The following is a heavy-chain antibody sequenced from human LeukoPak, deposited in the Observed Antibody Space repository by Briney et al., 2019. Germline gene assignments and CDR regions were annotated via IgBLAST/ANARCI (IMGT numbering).Heavy chain of an antibody. CDR3: ARGHGWFDP. V-gene: IGHV3-7*05. CDR1: GFIFSDSW. CDR2: IEQYGSEK. Sequence: PGGSLRLSCAASGFIFSDSWMTWVRQAPGKGLEWVANIEQYGSEKNYVDSVKGRFTISRDNAKNSLYLQMNILRAEDTAVYYCARGHGWFDPWGQGTLVTVSS. J-gene: IGHJ5*02.